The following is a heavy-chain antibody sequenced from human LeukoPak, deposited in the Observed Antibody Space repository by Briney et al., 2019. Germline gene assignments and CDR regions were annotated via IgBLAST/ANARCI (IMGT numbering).Heavy chain of an antibody. CDR1: GLTVSSNY. D-gene: IGHD6-25*01. CDR2: IHTNGNT. J-gene: IGHJ5*02. V-gene: IGHV3-53*01. CDR3: ASSRTAASSNWFDP. Sequence: GGSLRLSCAASGLTVSSNYMTWVRQAPGKGLEWVSTIHTNGNTYYADSVKGRFAISRDNSKNTLYLQMNSLRTEDTAVYYCASSRTAASSNWFDPWGQGTLVTVSS.